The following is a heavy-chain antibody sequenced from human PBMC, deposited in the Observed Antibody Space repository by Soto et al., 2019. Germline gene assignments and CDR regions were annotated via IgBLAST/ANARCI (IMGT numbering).Heavy chain of an antibody. D-gene: IGHD3-22*01. CDR1: GDSISTFY. CDR2: VYYTGST. V-gene: IGHV4-59*01. CDR3: ARGRTVRNYADDSSDYFYFFDY. Sequence: SETLSLTCTVSGDSISTFYWGWMRQSPGKELEWIGYVYYTGSTNYNPSLRSRVTISVDRSKNQFSLKLTSANAADTAVYYCARGRTVRNYADDSSDYFYFFDYWGQGTQVTVSS. J-gene: IGHJ4*02.